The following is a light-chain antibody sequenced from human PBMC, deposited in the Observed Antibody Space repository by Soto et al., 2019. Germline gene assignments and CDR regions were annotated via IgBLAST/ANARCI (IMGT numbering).Light chain of an antibody. J-gene: IGLJ2*01. Sequence: QSVLTQPASVSGSPGQSITISCTGTSSDIGGYNSVSWYQQHPGKAPKLMIYDVNNRPSGVSNRFSGSKSGNTASLTISGLQGEDEADYYCTSYTSSSTRVFGGGTKLTVL. CDR1: SSDIGGYNS. CDR3: TSYTSSSTRV. CDR2: DVN. V-gene: IGLV2-14*03.